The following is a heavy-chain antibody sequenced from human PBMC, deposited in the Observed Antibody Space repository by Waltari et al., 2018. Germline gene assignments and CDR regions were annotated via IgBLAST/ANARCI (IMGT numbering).Heavy chain of an antibody. D-gene: IGHD6-13*01. J-gene: IGHJ6*02. V-gene: IGHV3-48*01. CDR1: GFTFSSYS. CDR2: ISSSSSTI. Sequence: EVQLVESGGGLVQPGGSQRLSCAASGFTFSSYSMNWVRQAPGTGLEWVSYISSSSSTIYYADSVKGRFTISRDNAKNSLYLQMNSLRAEDTAVYYCARDRFSSSWYGYYYYYYGMDVWGQGTTVTVSS. CDR3: ARDRFSSSWYGYYYYYYGMDV.